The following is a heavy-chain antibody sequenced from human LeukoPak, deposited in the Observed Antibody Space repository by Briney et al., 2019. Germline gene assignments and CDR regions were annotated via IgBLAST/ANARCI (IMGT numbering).Heavy chain of an antibody. CDR3: ARVTYYGSGSSPHFDY. J-gene: IGHJ4*02. CDR2: ISSSSSYI. Sequence: TGGSLRRSCAASGFTFSSYSMNWVRQAPGKGLEWVSSISSSSSYIYYADSVKGRFTISRDNAKNSLYLQMNSLRAEDTAVYYCARVTYYGSGSSPHFDYWGQGTLVTVSS. CDR1: GFTFSSYS. V-gene: IGHV3-21*01. D-gene: IGHD3-10*01.